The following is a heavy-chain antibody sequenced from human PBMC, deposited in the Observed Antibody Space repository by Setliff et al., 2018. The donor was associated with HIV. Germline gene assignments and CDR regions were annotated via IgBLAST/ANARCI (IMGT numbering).Heavy chain of an antibody. CDR3: ARDRHSSGLGSYGP. D-gene: IGHD3-10*01. V-gene: IGHV4-4*07. J-gene: IGHJ5*02. CDR2: IDSSGTT. CDR1: GGSFGVYH. Sequence: PSETLSLTCTISGGSFGVYHWSWIRQSAGRGLEWIGRIDSSGTTDYKPSLKGRVAISVDTSRNQFSLRVTSVTAADTAVYFCARDRHSSGLGSYGPWGPGILGTVS.